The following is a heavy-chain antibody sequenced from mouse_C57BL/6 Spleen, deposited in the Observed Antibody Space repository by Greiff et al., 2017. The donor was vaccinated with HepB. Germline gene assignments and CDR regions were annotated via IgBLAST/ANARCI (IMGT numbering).Heavy chain of an antibody. J-gene: IGHJ3*01. CDR2: ISSGSSTI. CDR1: GFTFSDYG. D-gene: IGHD4-1*01. V-gene: IGHV5-17*01. CDR3: ATVDWED. Sequence: EVQLVESGGGLVKPGGSLKLSCAASGFTFSDYGMHWVRQAPEKGLAWVAYISSGSSTIYYADTVKGRFTISRDNAKNTLFLQMTSLRSEDTAMYYCATVDWEDWGQGTLVTVSA.